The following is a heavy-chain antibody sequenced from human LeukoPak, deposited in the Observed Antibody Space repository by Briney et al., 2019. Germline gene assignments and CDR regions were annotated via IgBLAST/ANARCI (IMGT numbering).Heavy chain of an antibody. Sequence: SETLSLTCGVSGGSISSSSYYWGWIRQPPGKGLEWIESIYYSGSTYDNPSLKSRVTISVDTSKNQFSLKLSSVTAADTAVYYCARRYSGSYSRFDYWGQGTLVTVSS. CDR3: ARRYSGSYSRFDY. V-gene: IGHV4-39*01. CDR1: GGSISSSSYY. CDR2: IYYSGST. J-gene: IGHJ4*02. D-gene: IGHD1-26*01.